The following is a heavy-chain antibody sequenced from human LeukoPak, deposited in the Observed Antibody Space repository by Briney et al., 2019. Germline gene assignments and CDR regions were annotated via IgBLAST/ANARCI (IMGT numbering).Heavy chain of an antibody. CDR3: ARATYYYDSSGYRFDY. CDR2: IYYSGST. CDR1: GVSISSSSYY. J-gene: IGHJ4*02. D-gene: IGHD3-22*01. V-gene: IGHV4-39*07. Sequence: SETLSLTCTVSGVSISSSSYYWGWIRQPPGKGLEWIGSIYYSGSTYYNPSLKSRVTISVDTSKNQFSLKLSSVTAADTAVYYCARATYYYDSSGYRFDYWGQGTLVTVSS.